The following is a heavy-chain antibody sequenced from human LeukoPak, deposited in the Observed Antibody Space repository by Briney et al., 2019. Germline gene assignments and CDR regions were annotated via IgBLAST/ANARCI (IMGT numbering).Heavy chain of an antibody. CDR1: GYSFTNFR. CDR3: ARPGYSSPLDY. D-gene: IGHD6-13*01. J-gene: IGHJ4*02. Sequence: GESLKISCKGSGYSFTNFRICWVRQMPGKGLEWMGIIYPGDSDTRYSPSFQGQVTISADKSISTAYLQWSSLKASDTAMYYCARPGYSSPLDYWGQGTLVTVSS. CDR2: IYPGDSDT. V-gene: IGHV5-51*01.